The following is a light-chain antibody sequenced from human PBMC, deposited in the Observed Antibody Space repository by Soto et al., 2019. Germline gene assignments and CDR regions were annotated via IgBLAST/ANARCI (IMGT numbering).Light chain of an antibody. Sequence: HAVVTQEPSLTVSPGGTVTLTCASSTGAVTTGHWPHWFQQKPGQTPRTLIYDTNNRHSWTPARFSGSLLGGKAALTLSDAQPEDEADYYCLLIYENVGEVFGAGTKLTVL. V-gene: IGLV7-46*01. CDR3: LLIYENVGEV. J-gene: IGLJ1*01. CDR2: DTN. CDR1: TGAVTTGHW.